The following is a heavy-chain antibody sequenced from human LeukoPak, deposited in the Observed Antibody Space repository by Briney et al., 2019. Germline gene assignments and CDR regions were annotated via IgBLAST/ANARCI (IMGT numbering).Heavy chain of an antibody. Sequence: ASVTVSCTASGYTFTSYDINWVRQATGQGLEWMGWMNPNSGNTGYAQKFQGRVTMTRNTSISTAYMELSSLRSEDTAVYYCARVYYYDSSGYRHAFDIWGQGTMVTVSS. D-gene: IGHD3-22*01. J-gene: IGHJ3*02. CDR3: ARVYYYDSSGYRHAFDI. CDR2: MNPNSGNT. CDR1: GYTFTSYD. V-gene: IGHV1-8*01.